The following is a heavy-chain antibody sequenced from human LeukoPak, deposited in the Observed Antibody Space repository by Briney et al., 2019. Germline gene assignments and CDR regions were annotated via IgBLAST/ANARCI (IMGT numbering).Heavy chain of an antibody. Sequence: GASVKVSCKASGYTFTSYAMHWVRQAPGQRLEWMGWINAGNGNTKYSQKFQGRVTITRVTSASTAYMELSSLRSEDTAMYYCARVLDTTIPTPWAWGQGTLVTVSS. CDR1: GYTFTSYA. CDR3: ARVLDTTIPTPWA. V-gene: IGHV1-3*01. J-gene: IGHJ5*02. CDR2: INAGNGNT. D-gene: IGHD1-1*01.